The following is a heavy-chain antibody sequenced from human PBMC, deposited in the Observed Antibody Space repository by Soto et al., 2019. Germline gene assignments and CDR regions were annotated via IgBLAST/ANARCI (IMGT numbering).Heavy chain of an antibody. Sequence: SETLSLTCNVSGFAISRGYYWSWVRQPPGKGLEWIGSIYPAVSSYHNPSLESRLTLSIDPSKNQFTLKLASVTAADTALYYCAREKVGTTFFDNWGQGTQVTVSS. J-gene: IGHJ4*02. CDR3: AREKVGTTFFDN. CDR2: IYPAVSS. V-gene: IGHV4-38-2*02. D-gene: IGHD1-1*01. CDR1: GFAISRGYY.